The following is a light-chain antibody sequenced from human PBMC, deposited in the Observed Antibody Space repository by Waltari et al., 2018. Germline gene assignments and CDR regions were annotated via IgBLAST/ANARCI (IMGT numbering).Light chain of an antibody. CDR2: QDN. J-gene: IGLJ1*01. Sequence: SYELTQPPSVSVSPRQTATITCSGAKLVEMYVCWYQQKPGHAPVVVIYQDNKRPSGIPERFFGSSSGNTATLTITGTQATDEADYYCQAWDSTAGVFGTGTKVIVL. CDR3: QAWDSTAGV. V-gene: IGLV3-1*01. CDR1: KLVEMY.